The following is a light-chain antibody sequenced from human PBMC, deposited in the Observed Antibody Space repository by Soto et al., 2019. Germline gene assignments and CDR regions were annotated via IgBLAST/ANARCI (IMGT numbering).Light chain of an antibody. CDR1: QSLVHSDGNTY. CDR3: MQATQWPWT. CDR2: MVS. Sequence: DVVMTQSPLSLPVTLGQPASISCRSSQSLVHSDGNTYLNWFQQRPGQSTRRLIYMVSNRDSGVTDRFSGSGSGTDFTLKISRVEAEDVGVYYCMQATQWPWTFGQGTKVEIK. J-gene: IGKJ1*01. V-gene: IGKV2-30*02.